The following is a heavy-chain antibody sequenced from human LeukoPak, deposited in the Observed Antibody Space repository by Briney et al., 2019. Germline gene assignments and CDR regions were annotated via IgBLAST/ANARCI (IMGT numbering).Heavy chain of an antibody. CDR1: GYSISSGYY. J-gene: IGHJ3*02. Sequence: SETLSLTCTVSGYSISSGYYWGWIRQPPGKGLEWIGSIYHSGSTYYNPSLKSRVTMSVDTSKNQFSLKLSSVTAADTAVYYCARCSGYDSSGYYYAQWAFDIWGQGTMVTVSS. CDR3: ARCSGYDSSGYYYAQWAFDI. V-gene: IGHV4-38-2*02. D-gene: IGHD3-22*01. CDR2: IYHSGST.